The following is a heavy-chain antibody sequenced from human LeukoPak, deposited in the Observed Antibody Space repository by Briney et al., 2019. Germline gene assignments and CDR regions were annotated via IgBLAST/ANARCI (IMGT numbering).Heavy chain of an antibody. V-gene: IGHV4-34*01. CDR2: INHSGST. Sequence: SETLSLTCADYGGSFSGYYWSWIRQPPGKGLEWIGEINHSGSTNYNPSLKSRVTISVDTSKNQFSVKLSIVTAADTAVYYCARLSLRGNWFDPWGQGTPVTVSS. J-gene: IGHJ5*02. CDR3: ARLSLRGNWFDP. CDR1: GGSFSGYY. D-gene: IGHD3-10*01.